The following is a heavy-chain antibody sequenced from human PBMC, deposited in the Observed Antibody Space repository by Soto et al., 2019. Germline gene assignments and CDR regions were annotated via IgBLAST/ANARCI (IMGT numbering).Heavy chain of an antibody. CDR2: IYWDDDK. CDR1: GFSLTTSGVG. Sequence: QITLNESGPTLVKPRQTLTLTCTFSGFSLTTSGVGVGWIRQSPGKAPEWLALIYWDDDKRYRPSLKSRLTITKHTSKNQVVLTMADLDPADTATYYCAHRVLRTVFGLVTTTAIYFDFWGQGTPVAVSS. CDR3: AHRVLRTVFGLVTTTAIYFDF. D-gene: IGHD3-3*01. J-gene: IGHJ4*02. V-gene: IGHV2-5*02.